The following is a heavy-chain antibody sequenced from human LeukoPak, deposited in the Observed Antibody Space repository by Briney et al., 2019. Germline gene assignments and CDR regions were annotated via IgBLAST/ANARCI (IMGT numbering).Heavy chain of an antibody. V-gene: IGHV3-23*01. J-gene: IGHJ4*02. CDR3: AKDDAWLQFGE. CDR2: ISPRGDIT. D-gene: IGHD3-10*01. CDR1: GFTFRSHG. Sequence: GSLRLSCEASGFTFRSHGMNWVRQAPGKGLEWVSGISPRGDITYYADSVKGRFTISRDNSKNTLYLEVISLTAEDTAVYYCAKDDAWLQFGEWSQGTLVTVSS.